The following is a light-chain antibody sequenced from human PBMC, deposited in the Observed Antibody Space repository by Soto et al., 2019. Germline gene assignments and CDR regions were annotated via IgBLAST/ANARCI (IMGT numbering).Light chain of an antibody. CDR1: SSDVGGYNY. Sequence: QSALTQPASVSGSPGKSITISCTVTSSDVGGYNYVSWYQQHPGKAPKLMIYDVSNRPSGVSNRFSGSKSGNTASLTISGLQAEDEADYYCSSYTSSSTVFGGGTKLTVL. J-gene: IGLJ2*01. V-gene: IGLV2-14*01. CDR2: DVS. CDR3: SSYTSSSTV.